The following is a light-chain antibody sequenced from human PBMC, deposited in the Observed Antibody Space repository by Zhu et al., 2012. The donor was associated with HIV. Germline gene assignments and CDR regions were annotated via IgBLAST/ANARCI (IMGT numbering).Light chain of an antibody. V-gene: IGKV3-20*01. CDR1: QGLSSTY. CDR2: GAS. CDR3: QQLGTSPPYT. Sequence: EIVLTQSPDTLSLSPGERATLSCRASQGLSSTYLAWYQQKPGQAPRLLIYGASTRATGIPDFTLTINRLEPEDFAVYYCQQLGTSPPYTFGQGTKVDIK. J-gene: IGKJ2*01.